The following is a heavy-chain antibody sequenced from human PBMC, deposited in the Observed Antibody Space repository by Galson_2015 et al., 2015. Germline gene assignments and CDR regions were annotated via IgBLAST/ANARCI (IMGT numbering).Heavy chain of an antibody. CDR3: AKHGDSSSYGMDV. V-gene: IGHV5-51*01. Sequence: KVSCKGSGYKFTTYSFSWVRQMPGRGLEWMGIVYPIDSDTRYSPSFEGQVTISVDKSTNTAYLQWNSLKASDTAMYYCAKHGDSSSYGMDVWGQGTTVTVSS. D-gene: IGHD6-6*01. J-gene: IGHJ6*02. CDR1: GYKFTTYS. CDR2: VYPIDSDT.